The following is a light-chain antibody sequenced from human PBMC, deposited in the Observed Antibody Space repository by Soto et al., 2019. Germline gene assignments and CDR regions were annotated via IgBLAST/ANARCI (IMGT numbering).Light chain of an antibody. Sequence: QSALTQPASVSGSPGQSITISCTGTSSDVGGYHYVSWYQHHPGKAPKLMIYDVSNRPSGVSNRFSGSKSGNTASLTISGLQAEEEADYYCTSYTIPSNYVFGTGTKV. V-gene: IGLV2-14*03. J-gene: IGLJ1*01. CDR2: DVS. CDR3: TSYTIPSNYV. CDR1: SSDVGGYHY.